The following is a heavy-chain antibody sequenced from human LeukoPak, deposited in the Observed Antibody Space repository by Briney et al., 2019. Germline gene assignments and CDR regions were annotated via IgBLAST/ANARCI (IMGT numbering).Heavy chain of an antibody. CDR3: AKEDTMIVVVITGFDY. D-gene: IGHD3-22*01. Sequence: GGSLRLSCAASGFTVSSNYMSWVRQAPGKGLEWVSVIYSGGSTYYADSVKGRFTISRDNSKNTLYLQMNSLRAEDTAVYYCAKEDTMIVVVITGFDYWGQGTLVTVSS. CDR2: IYSGGST. CDR1: GFTVSSNY. V-gene: IGHV3-66*01. J-gene: IGHJ4*02.